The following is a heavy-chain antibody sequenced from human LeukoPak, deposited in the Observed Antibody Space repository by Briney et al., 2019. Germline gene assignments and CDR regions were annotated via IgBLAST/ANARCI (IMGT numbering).Heavy chain of an antibody. CDR2: ISSSSSHI. D-gene: IGHD6-19*01. V-gene: IGHV3-21*01. CDR1: GFTFSSYS. CDR3: ARDRYSSGWFLFDY. Sequence: RSGGSLRLSCAASGFTFSSYSMNWVRQAPGKGLEWVSSISSSSSHIYYADSVKGRFTISRDNAKNSLYLQMNSLRAEDTAVYYCARDRYSSGWFLFDYWGQGTLVTVSS. J-gene: IGHJ4*02.